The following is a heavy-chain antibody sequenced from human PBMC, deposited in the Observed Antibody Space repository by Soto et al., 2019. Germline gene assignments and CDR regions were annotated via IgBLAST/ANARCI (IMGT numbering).Heavy chain of an antibody. Sequence: EVQLVESGGGLVQPGGSLKLSCAASGFTFSTYSMNWVRQAPGKGLEWVSYISGGSSTIYYADSLKGRFTISRDKAKNYLYLQLNSLRAEDTAVYYCARGYLYQLPYWGQGTLVTVSS. CDR2: ISGGSSTI. CDR1: GFTFSTYS. D-gene: IGHD2-2*01. J-gene: IGHJ4*02. CDR3: ARGYLYQLPY. V-gene: IGHV3-48*01.